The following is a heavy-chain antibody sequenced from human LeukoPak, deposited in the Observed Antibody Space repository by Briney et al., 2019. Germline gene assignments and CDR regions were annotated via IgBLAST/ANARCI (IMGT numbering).Heavy chain of an antibody. CDR1: GFTFSIYA. V-gene: IGHV3-23*01. CDR2: ITSRGEST. Sequence: GGSLRLSCAASGFTFSIYAMRWVRQAPGKGLQWVSSITSRGESTWYVDSVKGRLTITRDNSENTMYLQMHSLRAEDTAVYYCARDRPNYYGSDGHYYRRDGDYWGRGTLVSVSS. CDR3: ARDRPNYYGSDGHYYRRDGDY. D-gene: IGHD3-22*01. J-gene: IGHJ4*02.